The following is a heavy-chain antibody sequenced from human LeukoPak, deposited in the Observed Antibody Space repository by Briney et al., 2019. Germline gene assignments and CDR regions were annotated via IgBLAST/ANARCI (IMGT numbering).Heavy chain of an antibody. J-gene: IGHJ6*03. Sequence: SETLSLTCTVSGGSISSSSYYWGWIRQPPGKGLEWIGSIYYSGSTYYNPSLKSRVTISVDKSKNQFSLKLSSVTAADTAVYYCARVPGWQWYYYYYYMDVWGKGTTVTVSS. CDR1: GGSISSSSYY. CDR2: IYYSGST. D-gene: IGHD6-19*01. V-gene: IGHV4-39*07. CDR3: ARVPGWQWYYYYYYMDV.